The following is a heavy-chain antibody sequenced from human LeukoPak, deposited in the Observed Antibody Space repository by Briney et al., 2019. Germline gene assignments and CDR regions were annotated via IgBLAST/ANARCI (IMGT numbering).Heavy chain of an antibody. J-gene: IGHJ4*02. Sequence: GGSLRLSCAASGFTFDDYAMHWVRQASGKGLEWVSGISWNSGSIGYADSVKGRFTISRDNAKNSLYLQMNSLRAEDTALYYCAKDIHYYDSSGYYDYWGQGTLVTVSS. V-gene: IGHV3-9*01. CDR1: GFTFDDYA. CDR2: ISWNSGSI. D-gene: IGHD3-22*01. CDR3: AKDIHYYDSSGYYDY.